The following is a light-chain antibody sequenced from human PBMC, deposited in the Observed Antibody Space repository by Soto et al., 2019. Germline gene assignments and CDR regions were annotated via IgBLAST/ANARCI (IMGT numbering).Light chain of an antibody. J-gene: IGKJ1*01. Sequence: EIVMTQSPVTLSVSPGGRATLSCRASQSISDTLAWYQQKPGQAPRLLIHGASTRAPGFPARFSGSGSGTDFTLTISSLQSEDFAVYYCQQYNNWPWKFGQGTKGDIK. CDR1: QSISDT. CDR2: GAS. CDR3: QQYNNWPWK. V-gene: IGKV3-15*01.